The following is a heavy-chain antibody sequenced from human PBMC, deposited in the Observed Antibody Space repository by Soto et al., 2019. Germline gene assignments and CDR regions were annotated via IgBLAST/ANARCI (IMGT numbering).Heavy chain of an antibody. CDR3: AIEGYSSSWYSEEGSGYFDY. J-gene: IGHJ4*02. V-gene: IGHV1-18*01. D-gene: IGHD6-13*01. CDR2: ISAYNGNT. CDR1: GYTFTSYG. Sequence: ASVKVSCKASGYTFTSYGISWVRQAPGQGLEWMGWISAYNGNTNYAQKLQGRVTMTTDTSTSTAYMELRSLRSDDTAVYYCAIEGYSSSWYSEEGSGYFDYWGQGTLVTVSS.